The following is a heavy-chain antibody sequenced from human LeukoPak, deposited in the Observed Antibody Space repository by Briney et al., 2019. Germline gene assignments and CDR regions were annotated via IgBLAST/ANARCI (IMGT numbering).Heavy chain of an antibody. J-gene: IGHJ4*02. D-gene: IGHD3-3*01. CDR1: GFTFSSHW. Sequence: PGGSLRLSCAASGFTFSSHWMSWVRQPPGEGLGWVANIKHDGSEKYSVDSEKGRFTITRDTDKNSLYLQMNSLSAEATAVYYCARGVGVFLEWLSPYFDYWGQGTLVTVSS. CDR3: ARGVGVFLEWLSPYFDY. V-gene: IGHV3-7*01. CDR2: IKHDGSEK.